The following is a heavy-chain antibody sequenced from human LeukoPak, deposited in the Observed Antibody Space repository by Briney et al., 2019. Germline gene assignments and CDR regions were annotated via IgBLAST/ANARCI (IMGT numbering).Heavy chain of an antibody. V-gene: IGHV1-2*02. CDR3: ARFLVDGGFDAFDI. J-gene: IGHJ3*02. D-gene: IGHD4-23*01. CDR2: INPNSGGT. Sequence: VKVSCKASGYTFTGYYMHWVRQAPGQGLEWMGWINPNSGGTNYAQKFQGRVTMTRDTSISTAYMELSRLRSDGTAVYYCARFLVDGGFDAFDIWGQGTMVTVSS. CDR1: GYTFTGYY.